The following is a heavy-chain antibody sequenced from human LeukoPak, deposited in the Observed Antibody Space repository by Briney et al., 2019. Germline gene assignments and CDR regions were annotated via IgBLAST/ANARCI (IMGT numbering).Heavy chain of an antibody. CDR1: GYTLTNYD. D-gene: IGHD4-11*01. CDR3: ARGPAYINYGASYYYYMDV. J-gene: IGHJ6*03. Sequence: EASVKVSCKASGYTLTNYDINWVRQATGQGLEWMGWMNPNSGNTGYAEKFQGRVTITRDTSITTAYMELTSLRSEDSAVYYCARGPAYINYGASYYYYMDVWGKGTTVTVSS. V-gene: IGHV1-8*03. CDR2: MNPNSGNT.